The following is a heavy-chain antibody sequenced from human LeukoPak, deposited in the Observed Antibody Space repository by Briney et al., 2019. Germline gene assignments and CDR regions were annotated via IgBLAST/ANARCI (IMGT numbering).Heavy chain of an antibody. CDR1: GFSFSSFA. CDR3: TKDPNGDYIGASHP. D-gene: IGHD4-17*01. CDR2: ITGGHYAT. J-gene: IGHJ5*02. V-gene: IGHV3-23*01. Sequence: PGGSLRLSCAASGFSFSSFAMTWVRQAPGKGLEWVSSITGGHYATYNTDSVKGRFTISRDNAKNTLYLQMNSLRADDTAIYYCTKDPNGDYIGASHPWGQGTLVTVSS.